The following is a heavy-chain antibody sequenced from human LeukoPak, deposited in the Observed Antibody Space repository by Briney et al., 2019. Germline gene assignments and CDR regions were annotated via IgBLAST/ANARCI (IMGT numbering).Heavy chain of an antibody. CDR3: AKDAIPGNSNWDYFAN. D-gene: IGHD7-27*01. CDR1: GFTFSSYA. J-gene: IGHJ4*02. V-gene: IGHV3-23*01. CDR2: IGTDT. Sequence: PGGSLRLSCAASGFTFSSYAMSWVRQAPGKRLEWVSSIGTDTHYADSVKGRFTVSRDNSKNTLYLQLNSLRAEDSAVYYCAKDAIPGNSNWDYFANWGQGTLVTVSS.